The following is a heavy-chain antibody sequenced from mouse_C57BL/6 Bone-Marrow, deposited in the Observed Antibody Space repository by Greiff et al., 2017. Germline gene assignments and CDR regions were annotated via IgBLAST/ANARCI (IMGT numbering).Heavy chain of an antibody. Sequence: QVQLQPSGAELMKPGASVKLSCKATGYPFTGYWIEWVKQRPGHGLAWIGEILPGSGSTNSNEKFKGKATFTADTSSNTAYMQRSSLTTEDSAIYDCARGGWLPLPFDVWGTGGTVTVAS. J-gene: IGHJ1*03. CDR3: ARGGWLPLPFDV. CDR1: GYPFTGYW. V-gene: IGHV1-9*01. CDR2: ILPGSGST. D-gene: IGHD2-2*01.